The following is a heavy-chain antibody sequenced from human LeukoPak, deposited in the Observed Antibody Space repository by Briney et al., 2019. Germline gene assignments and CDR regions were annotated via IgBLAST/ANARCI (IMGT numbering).Heavy chain of an antibody. V-gene: IGHV3-30*04. CDR2: ISYDGSNK. Sequence: GGSLRLSCAASGFTFSSYAMHWVRQAPGKGLEWVAVISYDGSNKYYADSVKGRFTISRDNSKNTLYLQMNSLRAEDTAVYYCARDMAARHYYYYMDVWGKGTTVTVSS. D-gene: IGHD6-6*01. CDR3: ARDMAARHYYYYMDV. J-gene: IGHJ6*03. CDR1: GFTFSSYA.